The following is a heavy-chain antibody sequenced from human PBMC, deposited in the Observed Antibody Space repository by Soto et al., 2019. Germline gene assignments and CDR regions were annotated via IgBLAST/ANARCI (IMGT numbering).Heavy chain of an antibody. CDR2: ISAHNGNT. CDR3: ARGRYGAY. J-gene: IGHJ4*02. Sequence: SGYDFTTYGITWVRRAPGQGLEWMAWISAHNGNTDYAQKLQGRVTVTRDTSTSTAYMELRSLRSDDTAVYYCARGRYGAYWGQGALVTVSS. V-gene: IGHV1-18*01. D-gene: IGHD3-10*01. CDR1: GYDFTTYG.